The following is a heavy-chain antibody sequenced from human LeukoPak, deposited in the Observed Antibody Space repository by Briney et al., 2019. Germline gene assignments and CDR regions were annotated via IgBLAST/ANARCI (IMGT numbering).Heavy chain of an antibody. Sequence: GGSLRLSCVASGSTFSAYGMSWVRQAPGKGLEWVSAITGSGGSTYYADSVKGRFTISRDNSKNTLYLQINSLRVEDTAVYYCARDQLGAVLYFDYWGQGALVTVSS. CDR1: GSTFSAYG. D-gene: IGHD1-1*01. CDR2: ITGSGGST. CDR3: ARDQLGAVLYFDY. V-gene: IGHV3-23*01. J-gene: IGHJ4*02.